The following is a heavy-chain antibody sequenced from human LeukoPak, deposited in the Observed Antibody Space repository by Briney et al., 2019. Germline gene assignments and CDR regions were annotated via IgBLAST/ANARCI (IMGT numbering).Heavy chain of an antibody. CDR1: GFTFSNAW. V-gene: IGHV3-69-1*01. CDR3: ARDGLHTAHFDY. CDR2: VSDSSNK. D-gene: IGHD5-18*01. J-gene: IGHJ4*02. Sequence: GGSLRLSCAASGFTFSNAWMSWVRQAPGKGLEWVSTVSDSSNKHYSDSVKGRFTISRDNAGNSLYLQMNSLRDEDTAVYYCARDGLHTAHFDYWGQGTLVTVSS.